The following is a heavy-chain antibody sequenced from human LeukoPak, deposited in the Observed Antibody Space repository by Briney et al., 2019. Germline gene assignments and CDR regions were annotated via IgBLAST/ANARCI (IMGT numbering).Heavy chain of an antibody. CDR2: ITGSGSTI. CDR3: ARSAVTAV. V-gene: IGHV3-48*03. J-gene: IGHJ4*02. Sequence: GGYLRLSCAASGFTFSSYEMNWVRQAPGKGLEWLSHITGSGSTIYYADSVKGRFTITRDNAKNSLYLQMNSLRAEDTAVYYCARSAVTAVWGQGTLVTVSS. CDR1: GFTFSSYE. D-gene: IGHD4-17*01.